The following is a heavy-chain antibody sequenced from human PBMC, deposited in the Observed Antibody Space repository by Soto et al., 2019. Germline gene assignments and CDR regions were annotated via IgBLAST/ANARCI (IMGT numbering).Heavy chain of an antibody. CDR2: IYYSGST. V-gene: IGHV4-39*01. CDR3: ATSWEVKGVAGQFDY. Sequence: LSLTCTVSGGSISSSSYYWGWIRQPPGKGLEWIGSIYYSGSTYYNPSLKSRVTISVDTSKNQFSLKLSSVTAADTAVYYCATSWEVKGVAGQFDYWGQGTLVTVSS. D-gene: IGHD6-19*01. CDR1: GGSISSSSYY. J-gene: IGHJ4*02.